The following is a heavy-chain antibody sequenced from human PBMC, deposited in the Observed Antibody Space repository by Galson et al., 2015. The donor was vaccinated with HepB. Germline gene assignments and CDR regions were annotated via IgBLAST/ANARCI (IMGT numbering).Heavy chain of an antibody. J-gene: IGHJ4*02. V-gene: IGHV3-30*03. CDR2: ISYDGSNK. CDR1: GFTFSSYG. D-gene: IGHD3-10*01. CDR3: ARASTQLWFGADY. Sequence: SLRLSCAASGFTFSSYGMHWVRQAPGKGLEWVAVISYDGSNKYYADSVKGRFTISRDNSKNTLYLQMNSLRAEDTAVYYCARASTQLWFGADYWGQGTLVTVSS.